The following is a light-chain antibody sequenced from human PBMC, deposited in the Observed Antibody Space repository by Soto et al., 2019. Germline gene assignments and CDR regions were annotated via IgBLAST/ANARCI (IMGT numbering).Light chain of an antibody. Sequence: DIQMTQSPSSLSASVGDRVTISCRASQGLSSYLHWYQQKPGKAPKLLIYAASSLQSGVPSRFSGSGSGTDFTLTISSLQPEDFATYYCQQSYSTPQTFGQGTKVDIK. V-gene: IGKV1-39*01. CDR3: QQSYSTPQT. CDR2: AAS. J-gene: IGKJ1*01. CDR1: QGLSSY.